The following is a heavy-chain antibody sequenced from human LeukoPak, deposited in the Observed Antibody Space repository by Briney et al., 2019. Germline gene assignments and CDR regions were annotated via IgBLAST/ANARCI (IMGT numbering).Heavy chain of an antibody. V-gene: IGHV3-21*01. CDR2: ISSSSDYI. Sequence: GGSLRLSCAASEFTFSSYNMNWVRQAPGKGLEWVSSISSSSDYIYYADSVKGRFTVSRDNSKNTMFLQFNTLRPEDTAVYYCAREGMGTTFSAWFDPWGQGTLVTVSS. J-gene: IGHJ5*02. D-gene: IGHD1-7*01. CDR1: EFTFSSYN. CDR3: AREGMGTTFSAWFDP.